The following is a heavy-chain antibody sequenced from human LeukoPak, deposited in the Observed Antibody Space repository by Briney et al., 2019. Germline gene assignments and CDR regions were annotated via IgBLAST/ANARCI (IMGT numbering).Heavy chain of an antibody. V-gene: IGHV3-23*01. CDR1: GFTFSSYA. CDR3: ANVHCSVGSCYGTDY. CDR2: ISGSGENT. D-gene: IGHD2-15*01. J-gene: IGHJ4*02. Sequence: GGSMRPSRAAAGFTFSSYAMRLVRQAPGKGLELVSAISGSGENTFYAAFVKGRFAIASNNYNNTQYLQMNGLRPQDPAVYYGANVHCSVGSCYGTDYWGQGALVTVSS.